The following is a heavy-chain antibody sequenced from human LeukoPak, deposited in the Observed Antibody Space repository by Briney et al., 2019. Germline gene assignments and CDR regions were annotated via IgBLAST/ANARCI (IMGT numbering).Heavy chain of an antibody. V-gene: IGHV3-23*01. CDR2: INGDIT. CDR1: GFTFSSSA. J-gene: IGHJ3*01. Sequence: PGGSLRLSCAASGFTFSSSAMGWVRQAPGKGLEWVSTINGDITYYADPVKGRFTISRDTSKSTLYLQMNSLRAEDTAVYYCAKPYYDSSGYYIAFDVWGQGTMVTVSS. D-gene: IGHD3-22*01. CDR3: AKPYYDSSGYYIAFDV.